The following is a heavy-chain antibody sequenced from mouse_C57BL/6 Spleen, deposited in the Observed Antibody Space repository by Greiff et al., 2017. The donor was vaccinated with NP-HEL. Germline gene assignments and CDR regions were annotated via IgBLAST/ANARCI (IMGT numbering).Heavy chain of an antibody. CDR1: GFSLTSYA. Sequence: VHLVESGPGLVAPSQSLSITCTVSGFSLTSYAISWVRQPPGKGLEWLGVIWTGGGTNYNSALKSRLSISKDNSKSQVFLKMNSLQTDDTAMYYCASLYGSSRDWYFDVWGTGTTVTVSS. J-gene: IGHJ1*03. CDR2: IWTGGGT. D-gene: IGHD1-1*01. V-gene: IGHV2-9-1*01. CDR3: ASLYGSSRDWYFDV.